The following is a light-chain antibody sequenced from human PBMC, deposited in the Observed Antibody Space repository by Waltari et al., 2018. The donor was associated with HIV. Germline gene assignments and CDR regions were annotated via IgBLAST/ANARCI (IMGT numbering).Light chain of an antibody. CDR1: RRDAATYND. CDR3: CSDAGRSTHV. J-gene: IGLJ1*01. CDR2: EVT. V-gene: IGLV2-23*02. Sequence: QCALPHPPSLSRSPGQSINISSPGTRRDAATYNDVTWYQQHRGKAPKLMIYEVTKRPAGVSSRFAGSKSGNTASLTTGGLEAEDEADYYCCSDAGRSTHVFGTGTKVTVL.